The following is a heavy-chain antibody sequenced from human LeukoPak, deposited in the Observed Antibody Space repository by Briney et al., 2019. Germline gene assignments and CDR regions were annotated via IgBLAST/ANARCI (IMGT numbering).Heavy chain of an antibody. J-gene: IGHJ5*02. CDR2: ISGSGGST. CDR1: GFIFSSYA. CDR3: AKQGGGYCSSTSCSFDP. D-gene: IGHD2-2*01. V-gene: IGHV3-23*01. Sequence: GGSLRLSCAASGFIFSSYAMSWVRQAPGKGLEWVSAISGSGGSTYYADSVKGRFTISRDNSKNTLYLQMNSLRAVDTAVYYCAKQGGGYCSSTSCSFDPWGQGTLVTVSS.